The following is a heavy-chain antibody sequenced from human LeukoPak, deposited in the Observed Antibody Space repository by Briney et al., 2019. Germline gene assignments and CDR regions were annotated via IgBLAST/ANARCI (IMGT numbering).Heavy chain of an antibody. CDR3: ASYYGSGSYYYYYYGMDV. CDR2: IIPIFGTA. V-gene: IGHV1-69*01. CDR1: GGTFSSYA. Sequence: ASVKVSCKASGGTFSSYAISWVRQAPGQGLEWMGGIIPIFGTANYAQKFQGRVTITADESTSTAYMELSSLRSEDTAVYYCASYYGSGSYYYYYYGMDVWGQGTTVTVSS. D-gene: IGHD3-10*01. J-gene: IGHJ6*02.